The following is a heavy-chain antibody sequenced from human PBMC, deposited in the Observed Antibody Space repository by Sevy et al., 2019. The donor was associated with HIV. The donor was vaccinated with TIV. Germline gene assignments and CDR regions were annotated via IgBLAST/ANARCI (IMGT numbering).Heavy chain of an antibody. CDR1: GFTFSSYG. V-gene: IGHV3-33*01. D-gene: IGHD6-13*01. CDR2: IWYDGSNK. CDR3: ARDGPGIAAAGHYYYYYGMDV. Sequence: GGSLRLSCAASGFTFSSYGMHWVRQAPGKGLEWVAVIWYDGSNKYYADSVKDRFTISRDNSKNTLYLQMNSLRAEDTAVYYCARDGPGIAAAGHYYYYYGMDVWGQGTTVTVSS. J-gene: IGHJ6*02.